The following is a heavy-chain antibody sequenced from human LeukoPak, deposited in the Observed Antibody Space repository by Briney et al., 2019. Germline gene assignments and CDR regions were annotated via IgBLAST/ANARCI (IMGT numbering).Heavy chain of an antibody. CDR2: ISSSSSYI. CDR3: ARDRENYFDY. J-gene: IGHJ4*02. D-gene: IGHD1-26*01. CDR1: GFTFSSYS. Sequence: GGSLRLSCADSGFTFSSYSMNWVRQAPGKGLEWVSSISSSSSYIYYADSVKGRFTISRDNAKNSLYLQMNSLRAEDTAVYYCARDRENYFDYWGQGTLVTVSS. V-gene: IGHV3-21*01.